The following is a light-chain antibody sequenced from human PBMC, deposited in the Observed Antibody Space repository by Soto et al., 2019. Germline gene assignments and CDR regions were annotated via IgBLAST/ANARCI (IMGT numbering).Light chain of an antibody. CDR1: QGIGDT. CDR2: DAS. CDR3: QQGGNWPLT. V-gene: IGKV3-11*01. Sequence: EVVLTQSPATLSVSPGEGVTLSCRASQGIGDTLAWYQHEPGQTPRLLIYDASSRASGIPARFSGRGSGTDFTLTISYLEPEDFAIYYCQQGGNWPLTFGQGTRLEIK. J-gene: IGKJ5*01.